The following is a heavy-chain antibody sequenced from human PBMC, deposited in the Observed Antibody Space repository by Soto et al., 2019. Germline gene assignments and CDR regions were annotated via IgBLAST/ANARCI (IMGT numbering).Heavy chain of an antibody. J-gene: IGHJ4*02. CDR2: MFHGGTT. Sequence: SETLSLTCTVSGSITGYYWSWIRQPPGKRLEWIGYMFHGGTTKYNPSLKSRVTLSLDTSKNQFSLSLTSVSAADTALYYCARERKGFGYIEYWGQGALVTVSS. CDR3: ARERKGFGYIEY. CDR1: GSITGYY. V-gene: IGHV4-59*01. D-gene: IGHD3-16*01.